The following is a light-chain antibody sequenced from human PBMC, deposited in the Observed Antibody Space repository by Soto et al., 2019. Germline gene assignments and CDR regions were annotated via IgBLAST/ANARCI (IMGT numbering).Light chain of an antibody. CDR2: DAS. J-gene: IGKJ5*01. Sequence: EIVLTQSPGTLSLSPGERATLSCRASQRISNSYLAWYQQKPGQAPRLLLYDASNRATGIPARFSGSGSGTDFTLTISRLEPEDFAVYYCQQYGSSPITFGQGTDWRL. CDR3: QQYGSSPIT. CDR1: QRISNSY. V-gene: IGKV3-20*01.